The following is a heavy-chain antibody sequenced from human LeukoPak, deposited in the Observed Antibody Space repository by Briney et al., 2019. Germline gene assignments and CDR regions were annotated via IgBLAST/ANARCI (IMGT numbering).Heavy chain of an antibody. Sequence: SVKVSCKASGGTFSSYAISWVRQAPGRGLEWMGGIIPIFGTANYAQKFQGRVTITADESTSTAYMELSSLRSEDTAVYYCARATVGTWGIAAAGNNWFDPWGQGTLVTVSS. J-gene: IGHJ5*02. CDR3: ARATVGTWGIAAAGNNWFDP. V-gene: IGHV1-69*01. D-gene: IGHD6-13*01. CDR2: IIPIFGTA. CDR1: GGTFSSYA.